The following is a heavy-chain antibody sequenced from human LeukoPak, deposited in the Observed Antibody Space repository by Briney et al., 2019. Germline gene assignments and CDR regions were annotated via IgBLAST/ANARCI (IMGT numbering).Heavy chain of an antibody. Sequence: PGGSLRLSCAASGFTFSSYAMSWVRQAPGKGLEWVSAISGSGGSTYYADFVKGRFTISRDNSKNTLYLQMNSLRAEDTAVYYCAKTRKSITIFGVVIWVRYFDYWGQGTLVTVSS. V-gene: IGHV3-23*01. D-gene: IGHD3-3*01. CDR2: ISGSGGST. CDR1: GFTFSSYA. J-gene: IGHJ4*02. CDR3: AKTRKSITIFGVVIWVRYFDY.